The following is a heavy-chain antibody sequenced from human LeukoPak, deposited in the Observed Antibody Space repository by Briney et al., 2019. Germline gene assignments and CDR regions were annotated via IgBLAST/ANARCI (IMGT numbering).Heavy chain of an antibody. J-gene: IGHJ4*02. CDR3: ARRDCSGGSCYVDY. D-gene: IGHD2-15*01. CDR1: GYSFISYR. Sequence: GESLRISCKGSGYSFISYRIGWVRQMPGKGLEWMGIIYPGDSDTRYSPSFQGQVTISADKSISTAYLQWSSLKASDTAMYYCARRDCSGGSCYVDYWGQGTLVTVSS. CDR2: IYPGDSDT. V-gene: IGHV5-51*01.